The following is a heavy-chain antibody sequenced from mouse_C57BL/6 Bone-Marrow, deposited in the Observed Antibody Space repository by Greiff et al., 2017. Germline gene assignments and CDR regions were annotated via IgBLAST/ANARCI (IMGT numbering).Heavy chain of an antibody. V-gene: IGHV8-6*01. D-gene: IGHD2-4*01. CDR2: IYWDDDT. J-gene: IGHJ1*03. Sequence: QVTLKESGPGILQPSQTLSLTCSFSGFSLSTFCMGVSWIRQPSGKDLEWLAHIYWDDDTHYNPSLKSQLSISKNTSNNQVFLKMATVDTVDTATYFCARRARDYGGWYFDVWGTGTTVTVSS. CDR3: ARRARDYGGWYFDV. CDR1: GFSLSTFCMG.